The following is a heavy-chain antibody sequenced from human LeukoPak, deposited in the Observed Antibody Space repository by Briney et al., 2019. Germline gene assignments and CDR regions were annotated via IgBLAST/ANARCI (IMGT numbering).Heavy chain of an antibody. V-gene: IGHV3-11*04. Sequence: GGSLRLSCAASGFTFSDYYMSWIRQAPGKGLEWVSYISSSGSTIYYADSVKGRFTISRDNAKNSLYLQMNSLRAEDTAVYYCVRDGTPYYYYMDVWGKGTTVTVSS. CDR1: GFTFSDYY. CDR2: ISSSGSTI. CDR3: VRDGTPYYYYMDV. J-gene: IGHJ6*03.